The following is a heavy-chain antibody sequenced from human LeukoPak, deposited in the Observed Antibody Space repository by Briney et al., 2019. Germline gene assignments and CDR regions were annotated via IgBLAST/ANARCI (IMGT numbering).Heavy chain of an antibody. CDR1: GFTFSSFE. CDR3: AREGRPYCSSIRCYGGFDP. J-gene: IGHJ5*02. V-gene: IGHV3-48*03. CDR2: MSSRDNTR. D-gene: IGHD2-2*01. Sequence: GGSLRLSCSASGFTFSSFEMDWVRQAPGKGLEWISYMSSRDNTRYYAESVRGRFTMSKDNAKNTLSLQMNSLRGEDTAVYYCAREGRPYCSSIRCYGGFDPWGQGTLVTVSS.